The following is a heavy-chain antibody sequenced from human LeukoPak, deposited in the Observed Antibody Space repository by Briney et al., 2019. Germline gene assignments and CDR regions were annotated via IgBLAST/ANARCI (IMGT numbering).Heavy chain of an antibody. Sequence: QPGGSLRLSCAASGFTFSSYGMHWVRQAPGKGLEWVAVIWYDGSNKYYADSVKGRFTISRDNSKNTLYLQMNSLRAEDTAVYYCARAGIAAAGKAYYYYGMDVWGQGTTVTVSS. V-gene: IGHV3-33*01. CDR1: GFTFSSYG. D-gene: IGHD6-13*01. CDR2: IWYDGSNK. CDR3: ARAGIAAAGKAYYYYGMDV. J-gene: IGHJ6*02.